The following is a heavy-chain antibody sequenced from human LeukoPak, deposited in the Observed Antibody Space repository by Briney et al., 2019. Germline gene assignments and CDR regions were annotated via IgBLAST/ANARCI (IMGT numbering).Heavy chain of an antibody. Sequence: SQTLSLTCTVSGGSISSGSYYWSWIRQPAGKGLEWIGRIYTGGSTNYNPSLKSRVTISVDTSKNQFSLKLSSVTAADTAVYYCARDQALGGQWLLGAFDIWGQGTMVTVSS. J-gene: IGHJ3*02. CDR1: GGSISSGSYY. CDR2: IYTGGST. CDR3: ARDQALGGQWLLGAFDI. D-gene: IGHD6-19*01. V-gene: IGHV4-61*02.